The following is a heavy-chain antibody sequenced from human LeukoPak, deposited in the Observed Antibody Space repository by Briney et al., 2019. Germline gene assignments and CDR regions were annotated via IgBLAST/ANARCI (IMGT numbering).Heavy chain of an antibody. CDR2: ISHSGGST. CDR1: GFTFSSYA. J-gene: IGHJ4*02. Sequence: GGSLRLSCAASGFTFSSYAMSWVRQAPGKGLEWVSAISHSGGSTYYADSVKGRFTVSRDNAKNALYLQMNSLRAEDTAVYYCARGLHLPDYLSPYWGQGTLVTVSS. D-gene: IGHD4-11*01. V-gene: IGHV3-23*01. CDR3: ARGLHLPDYLSPY.